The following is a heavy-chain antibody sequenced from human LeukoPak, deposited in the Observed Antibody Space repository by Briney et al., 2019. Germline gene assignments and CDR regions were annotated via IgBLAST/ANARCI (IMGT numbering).Heavy chain of an antibody. CDR2: ISSSRSYI. V-gene: IGHV3-21*01. CDR1: GFTFSSYS. Sequence: GGSLRLSCAACGFTFSSYSRKWVRQAPGKGRGWGSSISSSRSYIYYADPGKGRFSISRDNAKSSLYLQMNSLRAEDTAVYYCARYQVGVVGRGPSYGMDVWGQGTTVTVSS. J-gene: IGHJ6*02. CDR3: ARYQVGVVGRGPSYGMDV. D-gene: IGHD2-2*01.